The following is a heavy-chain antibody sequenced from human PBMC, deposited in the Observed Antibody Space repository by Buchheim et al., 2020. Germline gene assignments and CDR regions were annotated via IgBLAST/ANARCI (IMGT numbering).Heavy chain of an antibody. CDR1: GFTFSSYA. Sequence: QVQLVESGGGVVQPGRSLRLSCAASGFTFSSYAMHWVRQAPGKGLEWVAVISYDGSNKYYADSVKGRFTISRGNSKNTLYLQMNSLRAEDTAVYYCARGQSYYYYGMDVWGQGTT. J-gene: IGHJ6*02. V-gene: IGHV3-30-3*01. CDR2: ISYDGSNK. CDR3: ARGQSYYYYGMDV.